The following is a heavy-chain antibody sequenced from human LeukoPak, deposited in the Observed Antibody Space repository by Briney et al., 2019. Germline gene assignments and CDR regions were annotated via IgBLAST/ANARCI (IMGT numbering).Heavy chain of an antibody. CDR3: ARGPYYDYVWGSYRSPGFDY. CDR2: IYLSGST. J-gene: IGHJ4*02. V-gene: IGHV4-38-2*01. CDR1: GYSISSGYY. Sequence: SETLSLTCAVSGYSISSGYYWGWIRQPPGKGLEWIGSIYLSGSTYYNPSLKSRVTISVDTSKNQFSLKLSSVTAADTAVYYCARGPYYDYVWGSYRSPGFDYWGQGTLVTVSS. D-gene: IGHD3-16*02.